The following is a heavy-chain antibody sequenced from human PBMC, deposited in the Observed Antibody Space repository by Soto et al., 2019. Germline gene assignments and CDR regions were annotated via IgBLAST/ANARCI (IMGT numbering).Heavy chain of an antibody. V-gene: IGHV1-3*01. Sequence: ASVKVSCKASGYTFTGYAIDGVRQAPGQRLEWMGWINAGNGNTKYSQKFQDRVTITRDTSASTAYMELSSLRSEDTAVYYCARDLGGWPDYWGQGTLVTVSS. CDR3: ARDLGGWPDY. D-gene: IGHD6-19*01. CDR2: INAGNGNT. J-gene: IGHJ4*02. CDR1: GYTFTGYA.